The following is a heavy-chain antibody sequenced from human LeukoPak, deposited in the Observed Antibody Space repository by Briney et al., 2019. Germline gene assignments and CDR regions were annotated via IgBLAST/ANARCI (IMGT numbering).Heavy chain of an antibody. J-gene: IGHJ5*02. CDR2: IYYSGST. V-gene: IGHV4-31*03. Sequence: SQTLSLTCTVSGGSISSGGYYWSWIRQHPGKGLEWIGYIYYSGSTYYNPSLKSRVTISVDTSKNQFSLKLSSVTAADTAAYYCARAARNYVGDWFDPWGQGTLVTVSS. CDR1: GGSISSGGYY. D-gene: IGHD4-11*01. CDR3: ARAARNYVGDWFDP.